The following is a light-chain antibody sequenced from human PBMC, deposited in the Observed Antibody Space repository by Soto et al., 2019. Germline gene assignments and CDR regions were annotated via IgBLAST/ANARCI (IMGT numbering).Light chain of an antibody. Sequence: IVMTQSPATLSVSPGERATLSCRASQSVSGNLAWYQQNPGQAPGLLIYGASIRATGNTARFSVSGSGTEFALAISSLQSEDFAVYYCQQFNNWVPGTFDQGTKVEIK. J-gene: IGKJ1*01. CDR1: QSVSGN. CDR2: GAS. V-gene: IGKV3D-15*01. CDR3: QQFNNWVPGT.